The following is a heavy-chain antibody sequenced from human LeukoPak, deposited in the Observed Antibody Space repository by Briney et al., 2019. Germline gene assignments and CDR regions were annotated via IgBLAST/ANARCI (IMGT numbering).Heavy chain of an antibody. CDR2: IDSDGRST. D-gene: IGHD3-22*01. J-gene: IGHJ4*02. Sequence: GGSLRLSCAASGFTFSSYWMHWVRQAPGKGLVWVSRIDSDGRSTSYADSVKGRFTISRDNAKNTLYLQMNSLRAEDTAVYYCASHHYYDSSGLDDYFDHWGQGTLVTVSS. V-gene: IGHV3-74*01. CDR1: GFTFSSYW. CDR3: ASHHYYDSSGLDDYFDH.